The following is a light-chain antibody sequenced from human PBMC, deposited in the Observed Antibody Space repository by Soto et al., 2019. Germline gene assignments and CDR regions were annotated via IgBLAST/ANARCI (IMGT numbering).Light chain of an antibody. CDR1: QSVLYSSNNKNY. V-gene: IGKV4-1*01. CDR2: WAS. Sequence: DIVMTQSPDSLAVSLGERATINCKSSQSVLYSSNNKNYLAWYQQKPGQPPKLLIYWASTRESGVPDRFSGSGSGTDFTLTISSLQAEDVAVYYCQQSYSTPPSTFGQGTKLEIK. J-gene: IGKJ2*02. CDR3: QQSYSTPPST.